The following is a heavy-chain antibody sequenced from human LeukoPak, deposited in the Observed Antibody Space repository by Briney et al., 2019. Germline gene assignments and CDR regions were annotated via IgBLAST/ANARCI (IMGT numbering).Heavy chain of an antibody. V-gene: IGHV3-23*01. CDR1: GFTFSSYA. J-gene: IGHJ4*02. D-gene: IGHD1-14*01. Sequence: GGSLRLSCAASGFTFSSYAMSWVRQAPGKGLEWVSAISGSGASTYYADSVKGRFTISRDNSKNTLYLQMNSLRAEDTAVYYCATASPGGRSLPYYFDYWGQGTLVTVSS. CDR3: ATASPGGRSLPYYFDY. CDR2: ISGSGAST.